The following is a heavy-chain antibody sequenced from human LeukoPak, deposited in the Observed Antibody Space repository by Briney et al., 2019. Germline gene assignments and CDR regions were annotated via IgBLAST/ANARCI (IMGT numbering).Heavy chain of an antibody. CDR3: AREAKVEMATSFDY. CDR1: GYTFTSND. Sequence: GASVKVSCKASGYTFTSNDINWVRQATGQGLEWMGWINPNSGGTNYAQKFQGWVTMTRDTSISTAYMELSRLRSDDTAVYYCAREAKVEMATSFDYWGQGTPVTVSS. J-gene: IGHJ4*02. D-gene: IGHD5-24*01. CDR2: INPNSGGT. V-gene: IGHV1-2*04.